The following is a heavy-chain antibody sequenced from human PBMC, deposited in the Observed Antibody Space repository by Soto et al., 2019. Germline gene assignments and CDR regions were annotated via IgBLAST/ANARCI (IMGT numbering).Heavy chain of an antibody. CDR1: GYTFTSYG. CDR2: VNAYNDET. J-gene: IGHJ4*02. V-gene: IGHV1-18*01. CDR3: ATANVSGYYYDSSGYYYFDY. D-gene: IGHD3-22*01. Sequence: GASVKVSCKASGYTFTSYGISWVRQAPGQGLEWIGWVNAYNDETIYAQKFQGRVTMTEDTSTDTANMELSSLRSEDTAVYYCATANVSGYYYDSSGYYYFDYWGQGTLVTVSS.